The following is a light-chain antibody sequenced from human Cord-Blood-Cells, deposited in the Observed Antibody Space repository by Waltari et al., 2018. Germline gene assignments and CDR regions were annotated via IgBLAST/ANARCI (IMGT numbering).Light chain of an antibody. Sequence: GPLSCRASQSVSSSYLAWYQQKPGQAPRLLIYGASSRATGIPDRFSGSGSGTDFTLTISRLEPEDFAVYYCQQYGSSRLTFGGGTKVEIK. J-gene: IGKJ4*01. CDR3: QQYGSSRLT. CDR1: QSVSSSY. V-gene: IGKV3-20*01. CDR2: GAS.